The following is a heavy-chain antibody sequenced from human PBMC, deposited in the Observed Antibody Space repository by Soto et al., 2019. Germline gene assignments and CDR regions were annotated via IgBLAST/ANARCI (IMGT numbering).Heavy chain of an antibody. Sequence: QVHLVESGGGVVQPGGSLRLSCAASGFTFNGYALHWVRQAPGKGLQWVTVVSYDSRKKYYTDSVQGRFTVSRDNSKNTLYLQMDSLRVEDTAVYYCARANYGEVFDYWGRGALVTVSS. CDR1: GFTFNGYA. CDR2: VSYDSRKK. CDR3: ARANYGEVFDY. V-gene: IGHV3-30*04. J-gene: IGHJ4*01. D-gene: IGHD4-17*01.